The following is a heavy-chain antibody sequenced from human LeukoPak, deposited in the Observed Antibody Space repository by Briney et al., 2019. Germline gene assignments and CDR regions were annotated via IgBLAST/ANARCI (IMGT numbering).Heavy chain of an antibody. J-gene: IGHJ6*02. Sequence: ASVKVSCKVSGYTLTELSMHWVRQAPGKGLEWMGGFDPENGETIYAQKFQGRVTMTEDTSTDTAYMELSSLRSEDTAVYYCATDISLLGGMDVWGQGTTVTVSS. CDR2: FDPENGET. CDR1: GYTLTELS. V-gene: IGHV1-24*01. CDR3: ATDISLLGGMDV.